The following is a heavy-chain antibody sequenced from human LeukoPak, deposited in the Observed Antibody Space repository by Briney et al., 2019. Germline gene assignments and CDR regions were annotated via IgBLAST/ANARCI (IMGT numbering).Heavy chain of an antibody. J-gene: IGHJ5*02. V-gene: IGHV4-4*07. Sequence: SETLSLTCTVSGGSINIYYWSWIRQPAGKGLEWIGRIYTSGSTHYNPSLKSRVTMSVDTPKNQFSLKLSSVTAADTAVYYCARGPLTVTRGFDPWGQGTLVTVSS. CDR2: IYTSGST. CDR3: ARGPLTVTRGFDP. CDR1: GGSINIYY. D-gene: IGHD4-17*01.